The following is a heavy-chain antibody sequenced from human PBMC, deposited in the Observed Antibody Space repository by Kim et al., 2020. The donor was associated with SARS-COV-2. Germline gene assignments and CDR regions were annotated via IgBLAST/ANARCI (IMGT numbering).Heavy chain of an antibody. CDR1: GGSISSSSCY. D-gene: IGHD6-19*01. Sequence: SETLSLTCTVSGGSISSSSCYWVWIRPPPGKGLEWIRSIYYSGSTYYNPSLKSRITIPVDTSKNQFSLKLSSVTAADTALYYCAGHLRGGIAVAGGYYFDYWGQGTLVTVSS. V-gene: IGHV4-39*01. J-gene: IGHJ4*02. CDR3: AGHLRGGIAVAGGYYFDY. CDR2: IYYSGST.